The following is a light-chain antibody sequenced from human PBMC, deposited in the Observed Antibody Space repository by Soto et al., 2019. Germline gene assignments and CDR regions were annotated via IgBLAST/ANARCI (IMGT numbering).Light chain of an antibody. CDR1: QSVSSSY. Sequence: EIVLTQSPGTLSLSPGERATLSCRASQSVSSSYSAWYQQRFGQAPRLLIYGASSRATGIPDRFSGSGSGTDFTLTISRLEPEDFAVYYCQQYGSSSWTFGQGTXVDIK. V-gene: IGKV3-20*01. CDR3: QQYGSSSWT. J-gene: IGKJ1*01. CDR2: GAS.